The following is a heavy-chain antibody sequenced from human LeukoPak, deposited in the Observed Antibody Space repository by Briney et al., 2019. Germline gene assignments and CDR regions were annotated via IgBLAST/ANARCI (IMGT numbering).Heavy chain of an antibody. CDR3: ARGAGYSSSTLPEYYYYMDV. D-gene: IGHD6-6*01. Sequence: PSETLSLTCTVSGGSISSSSYYWGWIRQPPGKGLEWIGSIYYSGSTYYNPSLKSRVTISVDTSKNQFSLKLSSVTAADTAVYYCARGAGYSSSTLPEYYYYMDVWGKGTTVTVSS. V-gene: IGHV4-39*01. J-gene: IGHJ6*03. CDR2: IYYSGST. CDR1: GGSISSSSYY.